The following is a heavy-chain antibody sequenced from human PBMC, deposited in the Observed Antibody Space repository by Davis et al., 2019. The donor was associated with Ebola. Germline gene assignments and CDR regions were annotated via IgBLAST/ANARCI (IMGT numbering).Heavy chain of an antibody. CDR1: GYTFTSYA. V-gene: IGHV1-3*01. D-gene: IGHD1-14*01. J-gene: IGHJ6*02. Sequence: AASVKVSCKASGYTFTSYALHWVRQAPGQRLEWMGWINAGNGYTKYSQNFQDRVTITRDTSASTAYMELSSLRSEDTAVYYRARAAKPGGMDVWGQGSAVTVSS. CDR3: ARAAKPGGMDV. CDR2: INAGNGYT.